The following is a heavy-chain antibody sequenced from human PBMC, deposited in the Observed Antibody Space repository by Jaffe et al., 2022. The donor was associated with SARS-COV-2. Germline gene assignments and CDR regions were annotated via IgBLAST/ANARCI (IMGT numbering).Heavy chain of an antibody. V-gene: IGHV4-34*01. D-gene: IGHD2-2*01. CDR3: ARGARTRQNWFDP. Sequence: QVQLQQWGAGLLKPSETLSLTCAVYGGSFSGYYWSWIRQPPGKGLEWIGEINHSGSTNYNPSLKSRVTISVDTSKNQFSLKLSSVTAADTAVYYCARGARTRQNWFDPWGQGTLVTVSS. J-gene: IGHJ5*02. CDR2: INHSGST. CDR1: GGSFSGYY.